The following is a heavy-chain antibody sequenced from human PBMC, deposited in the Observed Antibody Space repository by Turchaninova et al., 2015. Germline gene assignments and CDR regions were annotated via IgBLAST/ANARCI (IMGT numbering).Heavy chain of an antibody. CDR1: GGSLNKSNW. D-gene: IGHD6-6*01. CDR3: ARVISGSSGGYFDY. Sequence: QVQLQESGPGLVRPSGTLSLPCTVSGGSLNKSNWWRWVRQFPGMGLDGIGEISQSGDNKYKSSLKSRVSISLDKSKNQFFLRLRPVTAADTAVYYCARVISGSSGGYFDYWGHGTLVTVSS. V-gene: IGHV4-4*02. CDR2: ISQSGDN. J-gene: IGHJ4*01.